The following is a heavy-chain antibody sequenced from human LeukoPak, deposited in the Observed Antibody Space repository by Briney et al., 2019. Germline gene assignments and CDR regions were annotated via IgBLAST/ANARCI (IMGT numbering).Heavy chain of an antibody. V-gene: IGHV3-7*03. CDR2: INQDGSEI. CDR1: GFTFRSYS. Sequence: GGSLRLSCVASGFTFRSYSMSWVRQAPGKGLEWVANINQDGSEIYYVDSVKGRFTISRDNGKNSLYLQMESLRAEDTALYYCAKDYAVGSIDYWGQGTLVTVSS. CDR3: AKDYAVGSIDY. D-gene: IGHD3-16*01. J-gene: IGHJ4*02.